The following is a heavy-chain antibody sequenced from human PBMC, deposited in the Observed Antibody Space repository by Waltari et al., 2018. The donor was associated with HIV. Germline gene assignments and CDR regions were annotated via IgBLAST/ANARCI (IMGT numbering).Heavy chain of an antibody. Sequence: HVQLQESGPGLVKPSETLSLTCAVSGYSISSDYYWGWIRQPPGRGLAWIASIYHSGTTYYNPALKSRVAISVDTSKKQFSLKLTSVTAADTAVYYCARHITMNTHFDYWGQGTLVTVSS. CDR1: GYSISSDYY. J-gene: IGHJ4*02. CDR2: IYHSGTT. D-gene: IGHD3-3*01. V-gene: IGHV4-38-2*01. CDR3: ARHITMNTHFDY.